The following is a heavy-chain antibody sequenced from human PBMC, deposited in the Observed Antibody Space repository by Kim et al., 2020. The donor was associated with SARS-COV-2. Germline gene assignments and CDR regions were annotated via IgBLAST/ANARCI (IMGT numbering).Heavy chain of an antibody. CDR1: GGSFSGYY. CDR3: ARGAYSSSWYGTKSWFDH. CDR2: INHSGST. J-gene: IGHJ5*02. Sequence: SETLSLTCAVYGGSFSGYYWSWIRQPPGKGLEWIGEINHSGSTNYNPSLKSRVSISVDTSKNQFSLKLSSVTAADTAVYYCARGAYSSSWYGTKSWFDHWGQGPRVTVSS. D-gene: IGHD6-13*01. V-gene: IGHV4-34*01.